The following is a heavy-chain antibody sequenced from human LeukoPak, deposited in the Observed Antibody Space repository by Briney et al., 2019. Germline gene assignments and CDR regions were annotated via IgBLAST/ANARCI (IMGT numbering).Heavy chain of an antibody. J-gene: IGHJ2*01. Sequence: ASVTVSCKASGYTFTSYGISWVRQAPGQGLEWMGWISAYNGNTNYAQKLQGRVTITTDTSTSTAYMELRSLRSDDTAVYYCARINLGYCSSTSCYSVGYFDFWGRGTLVTVSS. D-gene: IGHD2-2*01. CDR3: ARINLGYCSSTSCYSVGYFDF. CDR2: ISAYNGNT. V-gene: IGHV1-18*04. CDR1: GYTFTSYG.